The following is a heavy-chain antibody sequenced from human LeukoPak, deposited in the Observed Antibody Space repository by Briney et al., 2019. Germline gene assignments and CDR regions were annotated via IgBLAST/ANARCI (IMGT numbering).Heavy chain of an antibody. V-gene: IGHV1-18*01. CDR1: GYTFTSYG. CDR3: ATDPGIAAAGAFDY. D-gene: IGHD6-13*01. CDR2: ISAYNGNT. J-gene: IGHJ4*02. Sequence: GASVKVSCKASGYTFTSYGISWVRQAPGQGLEWMGWISAYNGNTNYAQKLQGRVTMTTDTSTSTAYMELRSLRSDDTAAYYCATDPGIAAAGAFDYWGQGTLVTVSS.